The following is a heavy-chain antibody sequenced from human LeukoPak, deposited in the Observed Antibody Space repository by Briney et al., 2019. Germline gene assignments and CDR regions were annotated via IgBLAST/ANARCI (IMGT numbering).Heavy chain of an antibody. CDR2: INSDGGDT. V-gene: IGHV3-74*01. J-gene: IGHJ4*02. CDR3: ATIAVTTALDY. D-gene: IGHD6-19*01. Sequence: PGGSLRLSCAASGFTFSNYWMHWVRQAPGKGLVWVSRINSDGGDTDYADSVKGRFTISRDNAKNTLFLEMNSLRAKDTAVYYCATIAVTTALDYWGQGALVAVSS. CDR1: GFTFSNYW.